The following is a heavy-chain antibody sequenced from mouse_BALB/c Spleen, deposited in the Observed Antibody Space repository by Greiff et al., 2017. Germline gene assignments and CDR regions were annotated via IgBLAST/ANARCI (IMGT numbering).Heavy chain of an antibody. J-gene: IGHJ4*01. Sequence: EVQGVESGGGLVQPGGSRKLSCAASGFTFSSFGMHWVRQAPEKGLEWVAYISSGSSTIYYADTVKGRFTISRDNPKNTLFLQMTSLRSEDTAMYYCARGGGYDAGDAMDYWGQGTSVTVSS. CDR2: ISSGSSTI. D-gene: IGHD2-2*01. CDR1: GFTFSSFG. V-gene: IGHV5-17*02. CDR3: ARGGGYDAGDAMDY.